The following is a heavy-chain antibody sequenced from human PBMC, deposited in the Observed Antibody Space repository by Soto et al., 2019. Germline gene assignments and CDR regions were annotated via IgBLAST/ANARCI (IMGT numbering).Heavy chain of an antibody. V-gene: IGHV4-59*01. Sequence: QVQLQESGPGLVKPSETLSLTCTVSGGSISSYYWSWIRQPPGKGLEWIGYIYYSGSTNYHPSLKTRVPISVDTSKNQSSLKLSSVTAADTAVYYCASLYGLDAFDIWGQGTMVTVSS. CDR2: IYYSGST. D-gene: IGHD4-17*01. CDR1: GGSISSYY. CDR3: ASLYGLDAFDI. J-gene: IGHJ3*02.